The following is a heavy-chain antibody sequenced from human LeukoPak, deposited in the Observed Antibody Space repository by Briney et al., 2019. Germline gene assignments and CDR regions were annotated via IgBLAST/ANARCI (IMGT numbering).Heavy chain of an antibody. D-gene: IGHD3-22*01. Sequence: SVKVSCKTSGGSFGNYAVSWVRQAPGQGLEWMGGIIPLLDTTNYAQQFQGRVTIIADESTSTAYMELSSLRSEDTAVYYCARGLTTPPYYYYYFDVWGKGTAVTVSS. CDR3: ARGLTTPPYYYYYFDV. V-gene: IGHV1-69*01. CDR1: GGSFGNYA. CDR2: IIPLLDTT. J-gene: IGHJ6*03.